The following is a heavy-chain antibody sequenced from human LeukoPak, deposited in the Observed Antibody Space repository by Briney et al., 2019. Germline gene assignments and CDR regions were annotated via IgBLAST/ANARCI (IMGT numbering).Heavy chain of an antibody. V-gene: IGHV1-8*02. D-gene: IGHD2-15*01. Sequence: ASVKVSCKASGYTFTRYDINWVRQATGQGLEWMGWMNPNSGNTVYAQKFQGRVTMTRDTSISTAYMELSRLRSDDTAVYYCARESRYGVVVVAAHRVGRNWFDPWGQGTLVTVSS. CDR2: MNPNSGNT. CDR1: GYTFTRYD. J-gene: IGHJ5*02. CDR3: ARESRYGVVVVAAHRVGRNWFDP.